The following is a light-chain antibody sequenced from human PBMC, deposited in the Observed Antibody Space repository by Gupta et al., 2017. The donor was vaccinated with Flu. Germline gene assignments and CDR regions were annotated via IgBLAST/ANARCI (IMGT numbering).Light chain of an antibody. Sequence: YVLTQPPSLSVAPGQTARITCGGDNIGIKSVHWYKQKRGQAPVLVVYDDSDRPSGIPERFSGSNSWKTATLANSGVEAGDGADYYCQVWHSGSDFLLVFGGGTKLTVL. CDR1: NIGIKS. CDR3: QVWHSGSDFLLV. V-gene: IGLV3-21*02. CDR2: DDS. J-gene: IGLJ3*02.